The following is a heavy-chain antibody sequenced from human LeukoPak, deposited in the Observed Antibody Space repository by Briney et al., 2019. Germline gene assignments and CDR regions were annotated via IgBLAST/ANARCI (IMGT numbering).Heavy chain of an antibody. D-gene: IGHD3-3*01. Sequence: GGSLRLSCAASGFTFNTFGMHSGRQAPGQGLEWVAAIWFDGSVKHYSDAVKGRFTISRDNSLNTLYLQMNSLRVEDTAIYYCAKDTAVQFLEPAFWGQGTLVTVSS. CDR3: AKDTAVQFLEPAF. CDR1: GFTFNTFG. CDR2: IWFDGSVK. V-gene: IGHV3-33*06. J-gene: IGHJ4*02.